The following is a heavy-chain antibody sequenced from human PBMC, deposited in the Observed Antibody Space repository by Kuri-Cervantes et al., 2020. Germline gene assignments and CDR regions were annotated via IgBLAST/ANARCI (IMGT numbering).Heavy chain of an antibody. CDR1: GDPIIRSRYY. D-gene: IGHD6-6*01. CDR3: ARGETAARRYFDY. V-gene: IGHV4-39*07. CDR2: MYYSVTT. Sequence: GSLRLSCTTSGDPIIRSRYYWGWIRQSPGMGLEWIGSMYYSVTTYYNPSLKCRVTISVDTSKNQFSLKLSSVTAADTAVYFCARGETAARRYFDYWGQGILVTVSS. J-gene: IGHJ4*02.